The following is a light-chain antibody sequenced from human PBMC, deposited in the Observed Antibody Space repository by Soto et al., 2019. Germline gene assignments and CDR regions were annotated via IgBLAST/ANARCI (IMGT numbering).Light chain of an antibody. J-gene: IGLJ2*01. V-gene: IGLV2-14*01. CDR1: SSDIGDYNY. CDR2: DVT. CDR3: SSYTSSITLLI. Sequence: QSALTQPASVSGSPGQSITISCTGASSDIGDYNYVSWYQQHPGKAPKLMIYDVTNRPSGISNRFSGSKSGNTASLTISGLQAEDEADYYCSSYTSSITLLIFGGGTKLTVL.